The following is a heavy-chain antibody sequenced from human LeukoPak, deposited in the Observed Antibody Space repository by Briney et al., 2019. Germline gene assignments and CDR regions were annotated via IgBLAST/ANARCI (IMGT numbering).Heavy chain of an antibody. CDR3: ARDLGTQVLRFLEWFV. CDR2: IYTSGST. J-gene: IGHJ4*02. D-gene: IGHD3-3*01. CDR1: GGSISSYY. V-gene: IGHV4-4*07. Sequence: SETLSLTCTVSGGSISSYYWSWIRQPAGKGLEWIGRIYTSGSTNYNPSLKSRVTMSVDTSKNQFSLKLSSVTAADTAVYYCARDLGTQVLRFLEWFVWGQGTLVTVSS.